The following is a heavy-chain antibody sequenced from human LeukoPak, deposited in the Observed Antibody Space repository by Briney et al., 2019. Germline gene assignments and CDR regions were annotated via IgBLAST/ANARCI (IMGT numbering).Heavy chain of an antibody. Sequence: GGSLRLSCAASGFSFSSYSMTWVRQAPGKGLEWLSFISSISSTMYYADSVQGRFTVSRDNVENSLYLQMNSLRDEDTAVYYCARDGRPADYWGQGTLVTVSS. CDR3: ARDGRPADY. V-gene: IGHV3-48*02. J-gene: IGHJ4*02. CDR2: ISSISSTM. CDR1: GFSFSSYS. D-gene: IGHD3/OR15-3a*01.